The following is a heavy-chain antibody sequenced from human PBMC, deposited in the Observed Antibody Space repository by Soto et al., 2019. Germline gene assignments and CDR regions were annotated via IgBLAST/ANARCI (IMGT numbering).Heavy chain of an antibody. CDR3: ARGVHIWGSYPSQYYFDY. Sequence: SETLSLTCTVSGGSISSYYWSWIRQPPGKGLEWIGYIYYSGGTKYNPSLKSRVTISVDTSKNQFSLKLSSVTAADTAVYYCARGVHIWGSYPSQYYFDYWGQGTLVTVSS. D-gene: IGHD3-16*02. CDR1: GGSISSYY. V-gene: IGHV4-59*08. CDR2: IYYSGGT. J-gene: IGHJ4*02.